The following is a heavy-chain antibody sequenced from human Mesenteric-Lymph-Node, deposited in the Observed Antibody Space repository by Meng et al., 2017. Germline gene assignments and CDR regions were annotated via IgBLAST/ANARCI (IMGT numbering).Heavy chain of an antibody. CDR2: IYYSGST. V-gene: IGHV4-31*03. CDR3: ARDRSSSWFGWFDP. J-gene: IGHJ5*02. Sequence: GPPQESGPGLVKPSQTLSLTCTVSGGSISSGGYYWSWIRQHPGKGLEWIGYIYYSGSTYYNPSLKSRVTISVDTSKNQFSLKLSSVTAADTAVYYCARDRSSSWFGWFDPWGQGTLVTVSS. D-gene: IGHD6-13*01. CDR1: GGSISSGGYY.